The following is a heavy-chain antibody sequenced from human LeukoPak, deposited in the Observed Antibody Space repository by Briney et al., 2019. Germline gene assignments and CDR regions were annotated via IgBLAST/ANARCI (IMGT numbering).Heavy chain of an antibody. J-gene: IGHJ4*02. CDR1: GYTFTSYG. D-gene: IGHD5-24*01. CDR3: ARARRGVEMATIFDF. V-gene: IGHV1-18*01. Sequence: ASVKVSCKASGYTFTSYGISWVRQAPGQGLEWMGWISAYNGSTKYAQNLQGRVTVTTDTSTSTAYMELRSLRSDDTAVYYCARARRGVEMATIFDFWGQGTVVTVSS. CDR2: ISAYNGST.